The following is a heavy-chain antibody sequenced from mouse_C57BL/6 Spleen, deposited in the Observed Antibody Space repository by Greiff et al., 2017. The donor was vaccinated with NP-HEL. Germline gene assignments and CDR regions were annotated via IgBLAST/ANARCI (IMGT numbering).Heavy chain of an antibody. Sequence: VQVVESGPELVKPGASVKISCKASGYSFTSYYIHWVKQRPGQGLEWIGWIYPGSGNTKYNEKFKGKATLTADTSSSTAYMQLSSLTSEDSAVYYCAKTAQATGRFDYWGQGTTLTVSS. J-gene: IGHJ2*01. CDR2: IYPGSGNT. CDR1: GYSFTSYY. CDR3: AKTAQATGRFDY. D-gene: IGHD3-2*02. V-gene: IGHV1-66*01.